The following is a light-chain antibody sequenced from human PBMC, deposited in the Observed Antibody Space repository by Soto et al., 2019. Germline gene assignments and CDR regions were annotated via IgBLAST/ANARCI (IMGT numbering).Light chain of an antibody. CDR2: GAS. V-gene: IGKV3-20*01. Sequence: EIVLTQSPGTLSLSPGERATLSCRASQSVTSNYLAWYQQKPGQAPRLLIYGASTRATGIPGRFSGSGSGTDFTLTITRLEPKDFAVYYCQQYGSSPRTFGQGTKLEI. J-gene: IGKJ2*01. CDR3: QQYGSSPRT. CDR1: QSVTSNY.